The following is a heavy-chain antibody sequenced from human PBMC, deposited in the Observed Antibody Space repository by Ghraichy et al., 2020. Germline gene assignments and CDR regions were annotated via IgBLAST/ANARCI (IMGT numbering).Heavy chain of an antibody. J-gene: IGHJ4*02. D-gene: IGHD5-18*01. CDR3: ARDDTAMALYYFDY. V-gene: IGHV3-33*01. CDR2: IWYDGSNK. Sequence: GGSLRLSCAASGFTFSSYGMHWVRQAPGKGLEWVAVIWYDGSNKYYADSVKGRFTISRDNSKNTLYLQMNSLRAEDTAVYYCARDDTAMALYYFDYWGQGTLVTVSS. CDR1: GFTFSSYG.